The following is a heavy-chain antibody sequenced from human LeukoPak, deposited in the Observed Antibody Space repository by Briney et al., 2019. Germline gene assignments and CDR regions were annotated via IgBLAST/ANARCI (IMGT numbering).Heavy chain of an antibody. V-gene: IGHV4-34*01. CDR1: GGSFSGYY. J-gene: IGHJ6*03. D-gene: IGHD2-15*01. CDR3: ARRSSCSGGSCYLTDYYYYYYMDV. Sequence: SETLSLTCAVYGGSFSGYYWSWIRQPPGKGLEWIGEINHSGSTNYNPSLKSRVTISVATSKNQFSLKLSSVTAADTAVYYCARRSSCSGGSCYLTDYYYYYYMDVWGKGTTVTISS. CDR2: INHSGST.